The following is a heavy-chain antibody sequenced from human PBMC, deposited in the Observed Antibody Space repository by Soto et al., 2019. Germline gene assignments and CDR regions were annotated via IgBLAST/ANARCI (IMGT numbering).Heavy chain of an antibody. D-gene: IGHD6-13*01. J-gene: IGHJ3*02. V-gene: IGHV3-74*01. CDR1: GFTFSSYW. CDR2: ISSDGSST. Sequence: PGGSLRLSCAASGFTFSSYWMHWVRQAPGKGLVWVSRISSDGSSTSCADSVKGRFAISRDNAKNTLYLQMNSLRAEDTAVYYCASLEGANIAAAADDAFDIWGQGTMVNVSS. CDR3: ASLEGANIAAAADDAFDI.